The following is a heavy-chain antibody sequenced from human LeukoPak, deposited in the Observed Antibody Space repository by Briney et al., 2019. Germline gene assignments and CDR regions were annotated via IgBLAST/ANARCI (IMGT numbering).Heavy chain of an antibody. CDR2: INHSGST. D-gene: IGHD3-16*01. Sequence: SETLSLTCAVYGGSFSGYYWTWIRQPPGKGLEWIGEINHSGSTNYNPSLKSRVTISVDTSKNQFSLKLSSVTAADTAVYYCARGLRGYYYMDVWGKGTTVTVSS. J-gene: IGHJ6*03. CDR1: GGSFSGYY. CDR3: ARGLRGYYYMDV. V-gene: IGHV4-34*01.